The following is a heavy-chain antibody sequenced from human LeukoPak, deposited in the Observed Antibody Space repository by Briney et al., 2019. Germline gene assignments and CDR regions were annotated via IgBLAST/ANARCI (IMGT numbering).Heavy chain of an antibody. CDR3: AGTPGIAAAGTLWWFDP. CDR2: IYYSGSS. J-gene: IGHJ5*02. Sequence: SETLSLTCTVSGGPLSSYYWSWIRQSPGKGLEWIGYIYYSGSSSYNPSLRSRVTISVDTSKNQVFLKLSSVTAADTAVYYCAGTPGIAAAGTLWWFDPWGQGTLVTVSS. D-gene: IGHD6-13*01. V-gene: IGHV4-59*01. CDR1: GGPLSSYY.